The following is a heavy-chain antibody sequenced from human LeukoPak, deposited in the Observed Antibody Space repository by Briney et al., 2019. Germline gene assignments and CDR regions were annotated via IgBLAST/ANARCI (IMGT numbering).Heavy chain of an antibody. D-gene: IGHD2-15*01. CDR2: TYYRSKWYN. CDR1: GDSVSSTSVA. J-gene: IGHJ3*02. Sequence: SQTPSLTCAISGDSVSSTSVAWNWIRQSPSRGLEWLGRTYYRSKWYNDCAVSVKSRITINPDTSENQFSLQLNSVTPEDTAVYYCARKVVGGAFDIWGQGTMVTVSS. CDR3: ARKVVGGAFDI. V-gene: IGHV6-1*01.